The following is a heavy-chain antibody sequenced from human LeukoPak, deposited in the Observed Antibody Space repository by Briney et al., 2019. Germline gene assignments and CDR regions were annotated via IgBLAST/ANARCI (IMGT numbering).Heavy chain of an antibody. J-gene: IGHJ3*02. V-gene: IGHV1-18*01. CDR2: ISAYNGNT. D-gene: IGHD3-3*01. CDR3: ARDLGGHDFWSGYPTDAFDI. Sequence: ASVKVSCKASGYTFTSYGISWVRQAPGQGLEWMGWISAYNGNTNYAQKLQGRVTMTTDTSTSTAYMELRSLRSDDTAVYYCARDLGGHDFWSGYPTDAFDIWGQGTMVTVSS. CDR1: GYTFTSYG.